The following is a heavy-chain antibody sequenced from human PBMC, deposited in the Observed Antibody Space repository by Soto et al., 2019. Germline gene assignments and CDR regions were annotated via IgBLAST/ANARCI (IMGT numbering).Heavy chain of an antibody. CDR1: GGSISSSNW. J-gene: IGHJ4*02. V-gene: IGHV4-4*02. Sequence: QAQLQESGPGLVKPSGTLSLTCAVSGGSISSSNWWSWVRQPPGKGLEWIGEIYHSGSTNYNLSLKSRVTRSVDKCKNQFSLKLSSVTAADSAVYYCERVGRAAAGPFDYWGQGTLVTVSS. CDR2: IYHSGST. CDR3: ERVGRAAAGPFDY. D-gene: IGHD6-13*01.